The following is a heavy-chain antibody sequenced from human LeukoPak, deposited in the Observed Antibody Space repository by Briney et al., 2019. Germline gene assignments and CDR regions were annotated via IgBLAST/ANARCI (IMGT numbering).Heavy chain of an antibody. D-gene: IGHD2-15*01. V-gene: IGHV3-49*03. Sequence: SLTLSRLPSGFTLRHYALRWLGPAPGVGLEWVGFIRSKAYGGTTEYAASVKGRFTISRDDSNSIAHLQMNSLKTEDTAVYYCTTWRGYCSGASCYGMDVWGQGTTVTVSS. CDR3: TTWRGYCSGASCYGMDV. CDR2: IRSKAYGGTT. J-gene: IGHJ6*02. CDR1: GFTLRHYA.